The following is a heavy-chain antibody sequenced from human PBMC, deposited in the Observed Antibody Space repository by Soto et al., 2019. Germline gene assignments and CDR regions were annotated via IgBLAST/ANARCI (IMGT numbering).Heavy chain of an antibody. J-gene: IGHJ4*02. CDR1: GFTFSSYA. Sequence: GGSLRLSCAASGFTFSSYAMHWVRQAPGKGLEWVAVISYDGSNKYYADSVKGRFTISRDNSKNTLYLQMNSLRAEDTAVYYCARKYVPYDSSGNYFDYWGQGTLVTVSS. D-gene: IGHD3-22*01. CDR3: ARKYVPYDSSGNYFDY. CDR2: ISYDGSNK. V-gene: IGHV3-30-3*01.